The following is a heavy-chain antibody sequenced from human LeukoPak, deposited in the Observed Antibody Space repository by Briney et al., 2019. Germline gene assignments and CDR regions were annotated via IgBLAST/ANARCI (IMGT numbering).Heavy chain of an antibody. D-gene: IGHD1-26*01. CDR2: IYYSGST. Sequence: SETLSLTCTVSGGSISSYYWSWIRQPPGKGLEWIGYIYYSGSTNYNPSLKSRVTISVDTSKNQFSLKLSSVTAADTAVYYCARRSPIVGATGTFDYWGQGTLVTVSS. J-gene: IGHJ4*02. CDR3: ARRSPIVGATGTFDY. V-gene: IGHV4-59*08. CDR1: GGSISSYY.